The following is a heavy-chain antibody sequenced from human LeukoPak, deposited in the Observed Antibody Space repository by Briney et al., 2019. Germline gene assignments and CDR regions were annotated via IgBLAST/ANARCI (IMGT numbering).Heavy chain of an antibody. CDR2: IYYSGST. CDR1: GGSISSYY. V-gene: IGHV4-59*01. Sequence: SSETLSLTCAVSGGSISSYYWNWIRQPPGKGLEWIGYIYYSGSTNYNPSLKSRVTISVDTSKNQFSLKLSSVTAADTAVYYCARANVVPALFDYWGQGTLVTVSS. D-gene: IGHD2-2*01. J-gene: IGHJ4*02. CDR3: ARANVVPALFDY.